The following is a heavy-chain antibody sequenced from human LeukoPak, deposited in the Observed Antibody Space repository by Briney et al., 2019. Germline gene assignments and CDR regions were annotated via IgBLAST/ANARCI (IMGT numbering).Heavy chain of an antibody. D-gene: IGHD3-10*01. V-gene: IGHV3-21*01. CDR2: ISSSSSYI. CDR1: GFTFDDYA. CDR3: ATLTIWFEEFQNFDY. Sequence: GGSLRLSCAASGFTFDDYAMHWVRQAPGKGLEWVSSISSSSSYIYYADSVKGRFTISRDNAKNSLYLQMNSLRAEDTAVYYCATLTIWFEEFQNFDYWGQGTLVTVSS. J-gene: IGHJ4*02.